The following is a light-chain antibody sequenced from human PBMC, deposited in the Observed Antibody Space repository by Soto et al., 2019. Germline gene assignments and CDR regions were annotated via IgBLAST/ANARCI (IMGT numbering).Light chain of an antibody. CDR1: QSIDSW. J-gene: IGKJ2*01. V-gene: IGKV1-5*01. CDR2: DAS. Sequence: DIQMTQSPSTLSASVGDRVTITCRASQSIDSWLAWYQQKPGKAPKLLMYDASSLESGVSSRFSGSGSGTEFTLTISSLQPEDFSTYYCQQSYSTPPYTFGQGTKLEMK. CDR3: QQSYSTPPYT.